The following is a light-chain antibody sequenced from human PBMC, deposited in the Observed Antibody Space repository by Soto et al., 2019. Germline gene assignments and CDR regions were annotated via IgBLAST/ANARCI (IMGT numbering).Light chain of an antibody. CDR2: KAS. V-gene: IGKV1-5*03. CDR3: QQYNDYPWT. CDR1: QSSSSW. Sequence: DIQMTQTPSTLSASVGDRVTITCRASQSSSSWLAWYQQKPGKAPKLLIYKASSLESGVATRFSGSGSGTEFTLTSSSLQPYDFATYYCQQYNDYPWTCGQGTKVEIK. J-gene: IGKJ1*01.